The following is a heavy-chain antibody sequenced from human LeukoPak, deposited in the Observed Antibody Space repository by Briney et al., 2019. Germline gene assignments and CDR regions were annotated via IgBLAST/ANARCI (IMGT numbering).Heavy chain of an antibody. V-gene: IGHV4-30-2*01. CDR2: IYHSGST. Sequence: SETLSLTCTVSGGSISSGGYYWSWIRQPPGKGLEWIGYIYHSGSTYYNPSLKSRVTISVDTSKNQFSLKLSSVTAADTAVYYCARPYYYDSSGYYYVAEYFQHWGQGTLVTVSS. CDR1: GGSISSGGYY. CDR3: ARPYYYDSSGYYYVAEYFQH. D-gene: IGHD3-22*01. J-gene: IGHJ1*01.